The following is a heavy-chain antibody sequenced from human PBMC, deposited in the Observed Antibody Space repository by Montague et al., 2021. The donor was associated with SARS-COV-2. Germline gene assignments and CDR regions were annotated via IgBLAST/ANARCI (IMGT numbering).Heavy chain of an antibody. Sequence: SLRLSCAASGFSSSDYWMHWVRQAPGKGLEWVSRINTDGSNSYYTDSVKGRFTISRDNAKNTLYLQMNSLRAEDTAVYYCAREPGSVDGMDVWGQGTTITVSS. CDR3: AREPGSVDGMDV. CDR1: GFSSSDYW. V-gene: IGHV3-74*01. J-gene: IGHJ6*02. CDR2: INTDGSNS. D-gene: IGHD4-23*01.